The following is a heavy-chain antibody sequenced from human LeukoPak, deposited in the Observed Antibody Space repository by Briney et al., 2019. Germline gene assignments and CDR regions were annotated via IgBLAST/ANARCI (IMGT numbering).Heavy chain of an antibody. CDR2: INPNSGDT. J-gene: IGHJ3*02. V-gene: IGHV1-2*02. Sequence: ASVKVSCKASGYTFTDYYIHWVRQAPGQGLGWMGWINPNSGDTNYAQKFQGRVTMTRDTSISTAYMELSRLRSDDTAVYYCARRIAAAGNDAFDIWGQGTMVTVCS. CDR3: ARRIAAAGNDAFDI. CDR1: GYTFTDYY. D-gene: IGHD6-13*01.